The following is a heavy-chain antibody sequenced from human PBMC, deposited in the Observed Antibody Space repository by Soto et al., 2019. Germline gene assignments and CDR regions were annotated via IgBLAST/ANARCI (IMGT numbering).Heavy chain of an antibody. J-gene: IGHJ6*03. D-gene: IGHD5-12*01. CDR3: ARLPTSYSYYYMDV. CDR2: INHSGST. V-gene: IGHV4-34*01. Sequence: QVQLQQWGAGLLKPSETLSLTCAVYGGSFSGYYWSWIRQPPGKGLEWIGEINHSGSTNYNPSLKSRVTISVDTSKNQFSLKVSSVTAADTALYYCARLPTSYSYYYMDVWGKGTTVTVSS. CDR1: GGSFSGYY.